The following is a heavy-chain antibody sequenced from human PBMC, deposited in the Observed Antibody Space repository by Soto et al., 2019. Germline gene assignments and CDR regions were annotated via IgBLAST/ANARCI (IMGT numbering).Heavy chain of an antibody. Sequence: SETLSLTCAVYGGSFSGYYWSWIRQPPGKGLEWIGEINHSGSTNYNPSLKSRVTISVDTSKNQFSLKLSSVTAADTAVYYCARPYSNIYGDYESGPETDVWGKGTTVTVSS. V-gene: IGHV4-34*01. CDR3: ARPYSNIYGDYESGPETDV. CDR1: GGSFSGYY. J-gene: IGHJ6*04. D-gene: IGHD4-17*01. CDR2: INHSGST.